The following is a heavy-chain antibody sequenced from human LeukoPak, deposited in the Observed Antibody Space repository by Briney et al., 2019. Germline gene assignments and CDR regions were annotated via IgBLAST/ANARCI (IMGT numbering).Heavy chain of an antibody. V-gene: IGHV4-39*02. Sequence: SETLSLTCTVSGGSISSSSYYWGWIRQPPGKGLEWIGSIYYSGSTYYNPSLKSRVTISVDTSKNQFSLKLSSVTAADTAVYYCARELRFLEWPYPYYFDYWGQGTLVTVSS. CDR3: ARELRFLEWPYPYYFDY. D-gene: IGHD3-3*01. CDR2: IYYSGST. J-gene: IGHJ4*02. CDR1: GGSISSSSYY.